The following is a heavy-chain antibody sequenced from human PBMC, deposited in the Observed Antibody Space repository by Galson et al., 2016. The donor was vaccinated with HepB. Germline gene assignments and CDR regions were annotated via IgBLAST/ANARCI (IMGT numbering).Heavy chain of an antibody. CDR1: GGSISSYY. V-gene: IGHV4-59*01. D-gene: IGHD5-12*01. CDR2: IDYSGST. Sequence: SETLSLTCSVSGGSISSYYWNWIRQPPGKGLEWIGYIDYSGSTNYSPSLKSRVTISVDTSKNQFSLKVSSVTAADTAVYYCARASASEWLRLSGPPRYYYGMDVWDQGTTVTVSS. J-gene: IGHJ6*02. CDR3: ARASASEWLRLSGPPRYYYGMDV.